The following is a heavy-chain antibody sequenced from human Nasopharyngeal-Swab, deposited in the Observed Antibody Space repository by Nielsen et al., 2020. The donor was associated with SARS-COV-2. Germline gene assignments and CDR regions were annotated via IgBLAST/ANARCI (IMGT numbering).Heavy chain of an antibody. CDR1: GFTFSTYA. Sequence: SCAASGFTFSTYAMTWVRQTPGRGLEWVSTISVSGDYTYYADSAKGRFSISRDNSKNSLYLQMNSLRAEDTAVYYCARDLHCSGGSCYSFGMDVWGQGTTVTVSS. CDR2: ISVSGDYT. V-gene: IGHV3-23*01. J-gene: IGHJ6*02. CDR3: ARDLHCSGGSCYSFGMDV. D-gene: IGHD2-15*01.